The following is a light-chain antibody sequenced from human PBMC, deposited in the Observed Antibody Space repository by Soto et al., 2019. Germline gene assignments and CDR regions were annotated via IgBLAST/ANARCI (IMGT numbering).Light chain of an antibody. Sequence: DIQITQSPSTLSASVGDRVTITCRASQTIIRWLAWYQQKPGKAPKIMISKASTLKSGVPSRFSGSGSGTDFTLTISSLQPDDFATYYCQQYSSYPLTFGRGTKVDIK. CDR1: QTIIRW. CDR2: KAS. CDR3: QQYSSYPLT. V-gene: IGKV1-5*03. J-gene: IGKJ1*01.